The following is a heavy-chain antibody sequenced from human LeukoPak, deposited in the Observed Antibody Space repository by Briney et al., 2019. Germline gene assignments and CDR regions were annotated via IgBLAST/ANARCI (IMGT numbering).Heavy chain of an antibody. D-gene: IGHD6-19*01. CDR2: NRSKAYGGTT. J-gene: IGHJ4*02. V-gene: IGHV3-49*03. Sequence: GRSLRLSCTASGFTFGDYAMSWFRQAPGKGLEWVGFNRSKAYGGTTEYAASVKGRFTISRDDSKSIAYLQMNSLKTEDTAVYYCTRDLERRGIAVAGLDYWGQGTLVTVSS. CDR1: GFTFGDYA. CDR3: TRDLERRGIAVAGLDY.